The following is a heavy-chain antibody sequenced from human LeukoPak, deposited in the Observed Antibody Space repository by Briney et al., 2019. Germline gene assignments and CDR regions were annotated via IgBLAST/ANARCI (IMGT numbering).Heavy chain of an antibody. CDR3: ARYASGSYLDL. J-gene: IGHJ4*02. Sequence: SETLSLTCTVXXGXXXXYXWXXXXXXPGXXLEWIGDIYYSXXXXXNPSLKSRVTISVDTSKNQFSLNLNSVTAADTAVXYCARYASGSYLDLWGQGALVTVSS. CDR1: XGXXXXYX. V-gene: IGHV4-59*08. CDR2: IYYSXXX. D-gene: IGHD3-10*01.